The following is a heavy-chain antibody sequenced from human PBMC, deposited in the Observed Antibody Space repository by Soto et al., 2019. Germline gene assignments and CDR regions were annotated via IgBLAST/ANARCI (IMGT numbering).Heavy chain of an antibody. D-gene: IGHD2-15*01. V-gene: IGHV3-48*04. J-gene: IGHJ6*02. CDR3: ARAGYCSGGSCYSHYYYGMDV. CDR1: RYTFSFDW. CDR2: ISSSGSTI. Sequence: PGGSLRLSCEASRYTFSFDWMTWVRQAPGKGLEWVSYISSSGSTIYYADSVKGRFTISRDNAKNSLYLQMNSLRAEDTAVYYCARAGYCSGGSCYSHYYYGMDVWGQGTTVTVSS.